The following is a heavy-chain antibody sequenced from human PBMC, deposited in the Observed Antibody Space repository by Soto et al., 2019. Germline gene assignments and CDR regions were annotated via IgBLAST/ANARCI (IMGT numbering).Heavy chain of an antibody. CDR3: AIEGLCGADCYFFAY. CDR2: INYSGSNT. D-gene: IGHD2-21*02. Sequence: GGSLRLSCAASGFAFRNYDMNWVRQAPGKGLEWISKINYSGSNTYYAESVKGRFTISRDNDKNSLYLQMNSLRVEDTGIYYSAIEGLCGADCYFFAYWARRSHVPVSS. J-gene: IGHJ4*02. V-gene: IGHV3-48*03. CDR1: GFAFRNYD.